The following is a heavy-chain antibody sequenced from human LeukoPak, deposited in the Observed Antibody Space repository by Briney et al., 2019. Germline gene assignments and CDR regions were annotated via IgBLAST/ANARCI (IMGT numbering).Heavy chain of an antibody. CDR3: ARNNIAVAGKGSWFDP. CDR1: GGSISSYY. V-gene: IGHV4-59*01. Sequence: SETLSLTCTVSGGSISSYYWSWIRQPPGKGLEWIGYIYYSGSTNYNPSLKSRVTISVDTSQNQFSLKLSSVTAADTAVYYCARNNIAVAGKGSWFDPWGQGTLVTVSS. J-gene: IGHJ5*02. CDR2: IYYSGST. D-gene: IGHD6-19*01.